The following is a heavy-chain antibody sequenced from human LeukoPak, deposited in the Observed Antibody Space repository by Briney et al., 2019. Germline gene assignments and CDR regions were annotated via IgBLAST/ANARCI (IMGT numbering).Heavy chain of an antibody. CDR2: IYSGGST. Sequence: GGSLRLSCAASEFSVGSNYMTWVRQAPGKGLEWVSLIYSGGSTYYADSVKGRFTISRDNSKSTLYLQMNSLRVEDTAAYYCATRRFGELTYWGQGTLVTVSS. CDR3: ATRRFGELTY. J-gene: IGHJ4*02. D-gene: IGHD3-10*01. V-gene: IGHV3-66*01. CDR1: EFSVGSNY.